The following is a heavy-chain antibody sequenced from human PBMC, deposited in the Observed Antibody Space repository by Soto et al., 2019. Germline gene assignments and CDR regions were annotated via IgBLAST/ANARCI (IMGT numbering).Heavy chain of an antibody. Sequence: PGGSLRLSCAASGFPFSNYYMHWVRPVTGKGLEWVSTIGTAGDTYYPGSVKGRFTISRENAKNSLYLQMNSLRAEDTAVYYCARGRLISLYYFDYWGQGTLVTVSS. D-gene: IGHD2-15*01. CDR3: ARGRLISLYYFDY. CDR2: IGTAGDT. CDR1: GFPFSNYY. J-gene: IGHJ4*02. V-gene: IGHV3-13*01.